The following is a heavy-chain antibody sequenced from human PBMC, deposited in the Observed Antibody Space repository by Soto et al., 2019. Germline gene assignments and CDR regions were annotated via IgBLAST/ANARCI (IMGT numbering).Heavy chain of an antibody. D-gene: IGHD3-3*01. Sequence: SETLSLTCAVSGGSISSGGYSWSWIRQPPGKGLEWIGYIYHSGSTYYNPSLKSRVTISVDRSKNQFSLKLSSVTAADTAVYYCARGVPDYDFWAGAYGMDVWGQGTTVTVSS. CDR1: GGSISSGGYS. CDR3: ARGVPDYDFWAGAYGMDV. J-gene: IGHJ6*02. V-gene: IGHV4-30-2*01. CDR2: IYHSGST.